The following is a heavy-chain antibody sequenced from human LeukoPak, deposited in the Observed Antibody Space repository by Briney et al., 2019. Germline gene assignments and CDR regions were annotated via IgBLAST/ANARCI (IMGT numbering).Heavy chain of an antibody. D-gene: IGHD3-22*01. CDR2: IYYSGST. J-gene: IGHJ4*02. CDR1: GGSISSSSYY. Sequence: PSETLSLTCTVSGGSISSSSYYWGWIRQPPGKGLEWIGSIYYSGSTNYNPSLKSRVTISVDTSKNQFSLKLSSVTAADTAVYYCARGGYDSSGYPTPPDDFDYWGQGTLVTVSS. CDR3: ARGGYDSSGYPTPPDDFDY. V-gene: IGHV4-39*07.